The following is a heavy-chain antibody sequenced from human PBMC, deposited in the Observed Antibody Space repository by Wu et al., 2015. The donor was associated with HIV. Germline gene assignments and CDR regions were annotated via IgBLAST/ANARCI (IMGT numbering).Heavy chain of an antibody. CDR1: GYTFTGYY. CDR3: ARVSQRESYSSGIDY. V-gene: IGHV1-2*02. D-gene: IGHD6-25*01. J-gene: IGHJ4*02. CDR2: INPNSGGT. Sequence: QVQLVQSGAEVKKPGASVKVSCKASGYTFTGYYMHWVRQAPGQGLEWMGWINPNSGGTNYAQKFQGRVTMTRDTSISTAYMELSRLRSDDTAVYYCARVSQRESYSSGIDYWGQGTLVTGLL.